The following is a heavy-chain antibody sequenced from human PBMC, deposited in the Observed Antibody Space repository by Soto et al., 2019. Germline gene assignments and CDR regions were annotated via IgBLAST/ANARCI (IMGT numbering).Heavy chain of an antibody. V-gene: IGHV4-4*02. Sequence: PSETLSLTCAVSGGSISSSNWWSWVRQPPGKGLEWTGEIYHSGSTNYNPSLKSRVTISVDKSKNQFSLKLSSVTAEDTAVYYCERKWQFQQLPRLGVKSLDPWGEVTLLTV. D-gene: IGHD6-13*01. CDR2: IYHSGST. CDR1: GGSISSSNW. CDR3: ERKWQFQQLPRLGVKSLDP. J-gene: IGHJ5*02.